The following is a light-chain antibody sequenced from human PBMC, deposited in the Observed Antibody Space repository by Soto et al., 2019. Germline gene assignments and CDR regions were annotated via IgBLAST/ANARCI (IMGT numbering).Light chain of an antibody. CDR3: QQRNSYPRT. V-gene: IGKV1-9*01. CDR1: QGINIF. J-gene: IGKJ2*01. Sequence: IQVTQSPSTLSSSIGYRVGITFRASQGINIFLAWFQQKPGKAHNLLISAASTLQSGVPSRFSGSGSETEFTLTITSLQPEDSATYYCQQRNSYPRTLGQGTKVDIK. CDR2: AAS.